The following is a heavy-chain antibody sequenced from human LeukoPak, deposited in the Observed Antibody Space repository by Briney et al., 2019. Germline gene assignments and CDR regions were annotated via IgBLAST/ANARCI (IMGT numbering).Heavy chain of an antibody. CDR3: ARRPATLSFDY. D-gene: IGHD5-24*01. Sequence: SETLSLTCTVSGGSISSSXXXXXXXXXXXXXXXXXIXXIYYSGSTXXNXXXXXXXXISXEXXKNQFSLKLSSVTAADTAVYYCARRPATLSFDYWGQGTLVTVSS. CDR2: IYYSGST. V-gene: IGHV4-39*01. CDR1: GGSISSSXXX. J-gene: IGHJ4*02.